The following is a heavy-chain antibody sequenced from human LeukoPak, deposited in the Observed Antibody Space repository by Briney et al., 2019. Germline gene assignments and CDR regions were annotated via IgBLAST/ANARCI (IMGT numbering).Heavy chain of an antibody. Sequence: SETLSLTCAVYGGSFSGYYWSWIRQPPGKGLEWIGEINHSGSTNYNPSLKSRVTISVDTSKNQFSLKLSSVTAADTAVYYCARHPPFFGANWFDPWGQGTLVTVSS. CDR3: ARHPPFFGANWFDP. V-gene: IGHV4-34*01. CDR1: GGSFSGYY. D-gene: IGHD3-16*01. CDR2: INHSGST. J-gene: IGHJ5*02.